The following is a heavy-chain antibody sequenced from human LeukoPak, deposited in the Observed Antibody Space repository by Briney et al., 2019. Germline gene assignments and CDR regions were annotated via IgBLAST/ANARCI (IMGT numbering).Heavy chain of an antibody. D-gene: IGHD3-10*01. Sequence: GGSLRLSCAASGFTFEDYAMHWVRQAPGKGLEWVAVISYDGSNKYYADSVKGRFTISRDNSKNTLYLQMNSLRAEDTAVYYCARDKISYYYASGSYIYWGQGTLVTVSS. J-gene: IGHJ4*02. CDR2: ISYDGSNK. CDR1: GFTFEDYA. CDR3: ARDKISYYYASGSYIY. V-gene: IGHV3-30*04.